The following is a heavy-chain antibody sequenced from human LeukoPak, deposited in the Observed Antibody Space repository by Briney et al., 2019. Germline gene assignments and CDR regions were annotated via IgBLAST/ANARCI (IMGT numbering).Heavy chain of an antibody. CDR2: ISTYNGNT. V-gene: IGHV1-18*01. CDR1: GYTFSSYG. Sequence: ASVKVSCKASGYTFSSYGITWVRRAPGQGLEWMGWISTYNGNTNYAQKLQGRVTMTTDTSTSTAYMELRSLRSDDTAVYYCARISGSYYADWFDPWGQGTLVTVSS. D-gene: IGHD1-26*01. CDR3: ARISGSYYADWFDP. J-gene: IGHJ5*02.